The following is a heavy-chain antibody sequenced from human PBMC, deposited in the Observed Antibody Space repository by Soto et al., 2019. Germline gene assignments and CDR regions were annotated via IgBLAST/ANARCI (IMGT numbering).Heavy chain of an antibody. Sequence: PGRSLRLSCAASGFTFSGYNMNWVRQAPGKGLEWVSSISSSSSYIYYADSVKGRFTISRDNSKNTLFLQMNSLRAEDTAVYYCAKLHIVLDSGFDYWGEGTLVTGSS. V-gene: IGHV3-21*04. J-gene: IGHJ4*02. CDR3: AKLHIVLDSGFDY. D-gene: IGHD5-12*01. CDR2: ISSSSSYI. CDR1: GFTFSGYN.